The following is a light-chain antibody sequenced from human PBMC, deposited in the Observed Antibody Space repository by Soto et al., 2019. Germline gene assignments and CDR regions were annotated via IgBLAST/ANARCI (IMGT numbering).Light chain of an antibody. CDR1: SSDVGGYNY. J-gene: IGLJ1*01. CDR2: EVT. CDR3: SSFTSSGTHV. Sequence: QSALTQPASVSGSPGQSITISCTGTSSDVGGYNYVSWYQQHPGKAPKLMISEVTNWPSGVSNRFSGSKSGNTASLTISGLQAEDEADYYCSSFTSSGTHVFGTGTKLTVL. V-gene: IGLV2-14*01.